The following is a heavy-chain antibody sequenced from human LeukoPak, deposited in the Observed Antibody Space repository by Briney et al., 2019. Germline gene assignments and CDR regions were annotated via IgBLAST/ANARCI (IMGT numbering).Heavy chain of an antibody. Sequence: PSQTLSLTCTVSGGSISSGGYYWSWIRQPPGKGLEWIGYIYHSGSTYYNPSLKSRVTISVDRSKNQFSLKLSSVTAADTAVYYCARGHYGSGRLIVAFDIWGQGTMVTVSS. V-gene: IGHV4-30-2*01. J-gene: IGHJ3*02. CDR3: ARGHYGSGRLIVAFDI. CDR2: IYHSGST. D-gene: IGHD3-10*01. CDR1: GGSISSGGYY.